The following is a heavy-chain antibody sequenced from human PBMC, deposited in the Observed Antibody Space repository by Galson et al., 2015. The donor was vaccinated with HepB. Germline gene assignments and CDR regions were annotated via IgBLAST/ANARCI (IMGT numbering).Heavy chain of an antibody. D-gene: IGHD3-9*01. CDR3: ARLGWGDYNVVLRYFDWLPPSNY. CDR2: IYPGDSDT. CDR1: GYSFTSYW. V-gene: IGHV5-51*01. J-gene: IGHJ4*02. Sequence: QSGAEVKKPGESLKISCKGSGYSFTSYWIGWVRQMPGKGLEWMGIIYPGDSDTRYSPSFQGQVTISADKSISTAYLQWSSLKASDTAMYYCARLGWGDYNVVLRYFDWLPPSNYWGQGTLVTVSS.